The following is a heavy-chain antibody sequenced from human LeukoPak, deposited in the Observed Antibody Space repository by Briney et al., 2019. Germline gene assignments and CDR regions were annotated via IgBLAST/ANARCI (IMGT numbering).Heavy chain of an antibody. CDR2: IYSGGYT. J-gene: IGHJ4*02. CDR3: AKGAGNFDWSYHDY. D-gene: IGHD3-9*01. CDR1: GLTVTSNY. V-gene: IGHV3-66*01. Sequence: PGGSLRLSCAASGLTVTSNYMTWVRQAPGKGLEWVAIIYSGGYTDYADSVKGRFTISRDNSKNTLYLQLNSLRAEDTAVYYCAKGAGNFDWSYHDYWGQGTLVTVSS.